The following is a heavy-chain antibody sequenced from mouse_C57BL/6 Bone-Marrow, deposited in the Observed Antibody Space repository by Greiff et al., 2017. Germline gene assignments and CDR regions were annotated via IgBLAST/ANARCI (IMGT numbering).Heavy chain of an antibody. Sequence: EVKVVESGGGLVQPGGSMKLSCAASGFTFSDAWMDWVRQSPEKGLEWVALIRNKANNHATYYAESVKGRFTISRDDSQSSVYLQMYSLRPEDTGIYYCTGWERVRVAYWGQGTLVTVSA. CDR3: TGWERVRVAY. CDR2: IRNKANNHAT. V-gene: IGHV6-6*01. J-gene: IGHJ3*01. D-gene: IGHD3-3*01. CDR1: GFTFSDAW.